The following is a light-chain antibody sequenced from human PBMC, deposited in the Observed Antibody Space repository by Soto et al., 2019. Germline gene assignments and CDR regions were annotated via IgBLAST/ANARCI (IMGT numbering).Light chain of an antibody. V-gene: IGLV7-43*01. Sequence: QAVVTQEPSLTVSPGGTVTLTCASSTGAVTSGYYPNWFQLKPGQAPRALIYSTNKKHSWTLARFSDSLLGGKAALTLSGVQPEDEAEYYCLLYYGGARVFGGGTKLTVL. CDR2: STN. J-gene: IGLJ2*01. CDR1: TGAVTSGYY. CDR3: LLYYGGARV.